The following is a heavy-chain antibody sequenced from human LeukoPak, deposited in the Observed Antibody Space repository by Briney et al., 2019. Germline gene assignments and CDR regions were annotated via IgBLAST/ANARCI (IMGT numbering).Heavy chain of an antibody. D-gene: IGHD4-11*01. CDR3: ARTTVTPWRAFDI. CDR2: IYYSGST. V-gene: IGHV4-39*07. J-gene: IGHJ3*02. CDR1: GGSISSGSYY. Sequence: PSETLSLTCTVSGGSISSGSYYWSWIRQPPGKGLEWIGSIYYSGSTYYNPSLKSRVTISVDTSKKQFSLKLSSVTAADTAVYYCARTTVTPWRAFDIWGQGTMVTVSS.